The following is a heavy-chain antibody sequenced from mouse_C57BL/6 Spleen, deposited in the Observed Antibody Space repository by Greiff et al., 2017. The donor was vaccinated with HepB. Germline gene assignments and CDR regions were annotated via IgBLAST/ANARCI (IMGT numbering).Heavy chain of an antibody. Sequence: VQLQQPGAELVKPGASVKLSCKASGYTFTSYWMHWVKQRPGQGLEWIGMIHPNSGSTNYNEKFKSKATLTVDKSSSTAYMQLSSLTSEDSAVDDCADYCGSSYWYFDVWGTGTTGTVSS. J-gene: IGHJ1*03. CDR3: ADYCGSSYWYFDV. CDR2: IHPNSGST. V-gene: IGHV1-64*01. CDR1: GYTFTSYW. D-gene: IGHD1-1*01.